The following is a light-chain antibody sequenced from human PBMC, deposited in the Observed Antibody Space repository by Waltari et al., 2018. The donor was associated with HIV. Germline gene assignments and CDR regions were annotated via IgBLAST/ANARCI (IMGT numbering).Light chain of an antibody. Sequence: SFELTPAPSVSVSPGQTARITCSGAALATQYSYWYQQKPGQAPGVVIYKDTERPSGIPERFSGSSSGTTVTLTIRGVQAEDEADYFCQSADTSGTRVFGPGTKVTVL. CDR1: ALATQY. CDR2: KDT. V-gene: IGLV3-25*03. CDR3: QSADTSGTRV. J-gene: IGLJ1*01.